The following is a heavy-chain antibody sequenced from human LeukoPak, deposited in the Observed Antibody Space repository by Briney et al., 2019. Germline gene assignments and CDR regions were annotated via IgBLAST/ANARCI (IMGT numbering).Heavy chain of an antibody. CDR2: VSYEGKSQ. CDR3: AKGGTAQISTWYDY. J-gene: IGHJ4*02. CDR1: GCTFSNYG. D-gene: IGHD6-13*01. Sequence: GRSLRLSCATSGCTFSNYGMHWVRQAPGKGLEWVAVVSYEGKSQYYADSVRGRFTISRDNSKNTLYLQMNSLRGEDAAVYYCAKGGTAQISTWYDYWGQGTLVTVSS. V-gene: IGHV3-30*18.